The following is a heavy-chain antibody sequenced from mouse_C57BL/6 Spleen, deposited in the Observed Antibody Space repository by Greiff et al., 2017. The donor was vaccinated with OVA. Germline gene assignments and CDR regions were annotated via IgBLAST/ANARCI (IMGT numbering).Heavy chain of an antibody. J-gene: IGHJ4*01. D-gene: IGHD1-1*01. CDR2: IWSGGST. Sequence: QVQLKESGPGLVQPSQSLSITCTVSGFSLTSYGVHWVRQSPGKGLEWLGVIWSGGSTDYNAAFISRLSISKDNSKSQVFFKMNRLQADDTAIYYCARSLPYYYGSSYCAMDYWGQGTSVTVSS. CDR3: ARSLPYYYGSSYCAMDY. V-gene: IGHV2-2*01. CDR1: GFSLTSYG.